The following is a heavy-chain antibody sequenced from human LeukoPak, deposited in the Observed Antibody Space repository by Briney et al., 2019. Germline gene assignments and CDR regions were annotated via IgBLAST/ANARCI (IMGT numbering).Heavy chain of an antibody. CDR2: VYNSGDT. CDR3: ARLKLGAYFDL. Sequence: SETLSLTCTVSGGSTSSDYWSWIRQSPGKGLEWVGYVYNSGDTGKNPSLRSRVTILLDTSKNQCSLKLTSVSAADTAVYYCARLKLGAYFDLWGRGTLVTVSS. CDR1: GGSTSSDY. J-gene: IGHJ2*01. V-gene: IGHV4-59*08. D-gene: IGHD3-16*01.